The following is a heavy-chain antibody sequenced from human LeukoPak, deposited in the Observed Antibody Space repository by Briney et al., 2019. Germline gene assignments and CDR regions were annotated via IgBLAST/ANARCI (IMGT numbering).Heavy chain of an antibody. J-gene: IGHJ4*02. CDR3: ARVRNVNSVAGTVDY. Sequence: GGSLRLSCEASGFSVSNYMSWVRQAPGKGLEGVSVIYSNGNTYYADSVKGRFTISRDNSKNTLYLQMNSLSAEDTAVYYCARVRNVNSVAGTVDYWGQGTLVTVSS. CDR1: GFSVSNY. V-gene: IGHV3-53*01. CDR2: IYSNGNT. D-gene: IGHD6-19*01.